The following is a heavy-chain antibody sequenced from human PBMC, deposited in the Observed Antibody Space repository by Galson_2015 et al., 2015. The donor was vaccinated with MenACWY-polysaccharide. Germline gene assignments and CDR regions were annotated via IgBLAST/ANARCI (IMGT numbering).Heavy chain of an antibody. V-gene: IGHV3-23*01. CDR1: GFTFSSYT. D-gene: IGHD1-7*01. CDR2: ISGDGGRT. CDR3: AKPWSTTGNYGDFSY. J-gene: IGHJ4*02. Sequence: SLRLSCAAPGFTFSSYTINWVRQAPGKGLEWVSAISGDGGRTFYADSVKGRFTISRDNSKNTLFLQMNSLRVEDTAVYYCAKPWSTTGNYGDFSYWGQGTLVTVSS.